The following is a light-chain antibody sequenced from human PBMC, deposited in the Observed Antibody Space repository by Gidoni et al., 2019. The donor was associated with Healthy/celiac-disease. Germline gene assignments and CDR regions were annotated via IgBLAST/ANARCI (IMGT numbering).Light chain of an antibody. CDR1: QGISSW. Sequence: DIQMSQSPSSVSASVGDRVTITCRASQGISSWLACYQQKPGKAPKLLIYAASSFPSGVPSRCSGGGSGTDFTLTISSLQPEDFATYYCQQGNSFPITFGQGTRLEIK. CDR2: AAS. CDR3: QQGNSFPIT. V-gene: IGKV1-12*01. J-gene: IGKJ5*01.